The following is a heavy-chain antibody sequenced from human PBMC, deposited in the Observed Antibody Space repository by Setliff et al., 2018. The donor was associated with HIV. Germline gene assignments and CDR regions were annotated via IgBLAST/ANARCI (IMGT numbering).Heavy chain of an antibody. J-gene: IGHJ6*03. CDR3: ARDFNYGSGRYYYYMDV. D-gene: IGHD3-10*01. CDR2: IYSGGSA. Sequence: PSETLSLTRNVSGGAITGYYWSWVRQAPGKALESIASIYSGGSAIYHPSLKSRVTISVDTSKNQFSLKLSSVTAADTAVYYCARDFNYGSGRYYYYMDVWGKGTTVTVSS. V-gene: IGHV4-4*08. CDR1: GGAITGYY.